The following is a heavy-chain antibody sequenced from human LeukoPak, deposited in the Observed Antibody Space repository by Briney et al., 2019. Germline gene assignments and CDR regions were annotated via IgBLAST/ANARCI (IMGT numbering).Heavy chain of an antibody. J-gene: IGHJ4*02. D-gene: IGHD3-22*01. Sequence: GASVKVSCKASGYTFTTYDIIWVRQATGQGLEWMGWMNPNSGNTGYAQKFQGRVTMTRNTSISTAYMELSSLRSEDTAVYYCARGGGRGASTHYYDSSGYYAPAVNWGQGTLVTVSS. V-gene: IGHV1-8*01. CDR1: GYTFTTYD. CDR3: ARGGGRGASTHYYDSSGYYAPAVN. CDR2: MNPNSGNT.